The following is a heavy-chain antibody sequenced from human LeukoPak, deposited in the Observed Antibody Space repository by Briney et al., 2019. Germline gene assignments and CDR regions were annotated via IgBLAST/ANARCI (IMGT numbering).Heavy chain of an antibody. Sequence: GGSLRLSWAASGFTFSSYSMNWVSQAPGKGLEWVSYISSSSSTIYYADSVKGRFTISRDNAKHSLYLQMNSLRAEDTAVYYCAREDIWLQTHDYWGQGTLVTVSS. J-gene: IGHJ4*02. D-gene: IGHD5-24*01. CDR1: GFTFSSYS. CDR3: AREDIWLQTHDY. CDR2: ISSSSSTI. V-gene: IGHV3-48*04.